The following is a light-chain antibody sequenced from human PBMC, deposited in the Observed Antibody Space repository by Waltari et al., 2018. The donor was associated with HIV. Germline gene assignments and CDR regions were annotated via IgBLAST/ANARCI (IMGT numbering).Light chain of an antibody. CDR1: QSIRRK. CDR2: AAS. V-gene: IGKV1-39*01. Sequence: DIPMTQSPSSLSASIGGRVTITCRASQSIRRKLNWYQQKPGKAPKLLINAASSLQSGVPSRFSGSGSGTEFTLTISSLQPEDFVTYHCEQSYNSPRTFGQGTKVEIK. J-gene: IGKJ1*01. CDR3: EQSYNSPRT.